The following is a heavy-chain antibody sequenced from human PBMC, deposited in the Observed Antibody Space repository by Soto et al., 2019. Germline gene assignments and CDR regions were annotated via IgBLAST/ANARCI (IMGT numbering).Heavy chain of an antibody. J-gene: IGHJ4*02. Sequence: QVQLVQSGAEVKKPGASVKVSCKVSGYTLTELSMHWVRQAPGKGLEWMGGFDPEDGETIYAQKFHGRVTMTEDTSTDTAYMELSSLSSEDTAVYYCATAHSVTYYDFWSGLDYWGQGTLVTVSS. CDR2: FDPEDGET. CDR3: ATAHSVTYYDFWSGLDY. D-gene: IGHD3-3*01. CDR1: GYTLTELS. V-gene: IGHV1-24*01.